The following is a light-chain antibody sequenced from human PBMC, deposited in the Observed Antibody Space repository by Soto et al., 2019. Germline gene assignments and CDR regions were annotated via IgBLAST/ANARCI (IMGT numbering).Light chain of an antibody. CDR2: GTT. J-gene: IGLJ1*01. Sequence: QPVLTQTPSVSGAPGQRVTISCTGRSSNIGAGYDVHWYQHLPGTAPKLLIYGTTNRPSGVPDRFSGSKSGISASLAITVLQAEDEADYYCHSYDSSLSASVFGAGTNVAAL. V-gene: IGLV1-40*01. CDR1: SSNIGAGYD. CDR3: HSYDSSLSASV.